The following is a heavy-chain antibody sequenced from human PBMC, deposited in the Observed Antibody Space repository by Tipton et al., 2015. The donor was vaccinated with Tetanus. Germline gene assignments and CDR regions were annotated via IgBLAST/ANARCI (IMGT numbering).Heavy chain of an antibody. J-gene: IGHJ4*02. CDR2: IHHTGST. Sequence: TLSLTCTVSGDSISSGGPHWSWIRQFPGKGLEWMGYIHHTGSTYYNPSLKTRITLSVDTSKDQFSLKLTSVTAGDTAVYFCVKFEYRTSFASWGQGALVTVSS. CDR1: GDSISSGGPH. D-gene: IGHD6-6*01. V-gene: IGHV4-31*03. CDR3: VKFEYRTSFAS.